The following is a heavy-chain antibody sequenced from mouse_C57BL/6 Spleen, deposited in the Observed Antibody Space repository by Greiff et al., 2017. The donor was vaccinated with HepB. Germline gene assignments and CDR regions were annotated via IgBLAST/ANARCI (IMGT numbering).Heavy chain of an antibody. CDR1: GYTFTDYY. CDR2: INPNNGGT. J-gene: IGHJ3*01. Sequence: EVQLQQSGPELVKPGASVKISCKASGYTFTDYYMNWVKQSHGKSLEWIGDINPNNGGTSYNQKFKGKATLTVDKSSSTAYMELRSLTSEDSAVYYCARDGSSFWFAYWGQGTLVTVSA. V-gene: IGHV1-26*01. D-gene: IGHD1-1*01. CDR3: ARDGSSFWFAY.